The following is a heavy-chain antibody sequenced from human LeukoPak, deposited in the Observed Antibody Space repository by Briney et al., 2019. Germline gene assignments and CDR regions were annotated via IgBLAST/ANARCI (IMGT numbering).Heavy chain of an antibody. V-gene: IGHV3-21*01. CDR2: VSSNTSYI. CDR3: ARVWGVGATLGVFDI. J-gene: IGHJ3*02. CDR1: GFTVSSNY. D-gene: IGHD1-26*01. Sequence: WESLRLSCAASGFTVSSNYMSWVRLAPGKGLEWVSSVSSNTSYIFNAYSMKGRFTISRDNAKNSLYLQMNSLRAEDTAVYYCARVWGVGATLGVFDIWGQGTMVTVSS.